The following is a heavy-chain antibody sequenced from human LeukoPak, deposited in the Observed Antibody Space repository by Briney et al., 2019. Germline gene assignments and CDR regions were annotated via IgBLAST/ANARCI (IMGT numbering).Heavy chain of an antibody. CDR2: ISYDGSNK. CDR1: GFTFSRYS. D-gene: IGHD6-19*01. J-gene: IGHJ4*02. Sequence: GGSLRLSCAASGFTFSRYSIHWVRQAPGKGLEWVAVISYDGSNKYYADSVKGRFTISRDNSKNMLYLQMNSLGTEDTAVYYCAKDRWGAVASFDYWGQGTLVTVSS. V-gene: IGHV3-30*04. CDR3: AKDRWGAVASFDY.